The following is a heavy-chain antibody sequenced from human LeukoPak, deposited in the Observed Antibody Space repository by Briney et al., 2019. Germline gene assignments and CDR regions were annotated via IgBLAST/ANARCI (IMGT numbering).Heavy chain of an antibody. J-gene: IGHJ4*02. CDR1: GGSFSGYY. D-gene: IGHD3-3*01. V-gene: IGHV4-34*01. CDR2: INHSGST. Sequence: SETLSLTCAVYGGSFSGYYWSWIRQPPGKGLEWIGEINHSGSTNYNPSLKSRVTISVDTSKNQFSLKLSSVTAADTAVYYCASNDSRGAPFDYWGQGTLVNVSS. CDR3: ASNDSRGAPFDY.